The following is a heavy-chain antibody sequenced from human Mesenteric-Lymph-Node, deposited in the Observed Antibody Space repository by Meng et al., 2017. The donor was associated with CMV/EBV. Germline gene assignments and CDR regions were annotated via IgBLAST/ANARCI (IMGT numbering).Heavy chain of an antibody. D-gene: IGHD2-2*01. CDR1: GFTFSSYS. Sequence: GGSLRLSCAASGFTFSSYSMSWVRQAPGKGLEWVSIISGGGGTTLYADSVKGQFTISRDNSKNTLYLQMNSLRAEDTAIYYRAKKKEYCADTTCYYAFDIWGQGALVTVSS. J-gene: IGHJ3*02. V-gene: IGHV3-23*01. CDR2: ISGGGGTT. CDR3: AKKKEYCADTTCYYAFDI.